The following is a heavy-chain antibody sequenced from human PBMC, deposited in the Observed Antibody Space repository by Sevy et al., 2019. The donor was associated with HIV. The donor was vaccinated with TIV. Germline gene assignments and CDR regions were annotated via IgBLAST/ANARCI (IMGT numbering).Heavy chain of an antibody. CDR3: ARALLHLTHSYGYPTEDY. J-gene: IGHJ4*02. CDR2: ISYDGSNK. V-gene: IGHV3-30-3*01. CDR1: GFTFSSYA. Sequence: GESLKISCAASGFTFSSYAMHWVRQAPGKGLEWVAVISYDGSNKYYADSVKGRFTISRDNSKNTLYLQMNSLRAEDTAVYYCARALLHLTHSYGYPTEDYWGQGTLVTVSS. D-gene: IGHD5-18*01.